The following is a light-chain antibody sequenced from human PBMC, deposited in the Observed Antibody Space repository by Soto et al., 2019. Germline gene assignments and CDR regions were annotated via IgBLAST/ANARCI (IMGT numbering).Light chain of an antibody. J-gene: IGLJ2*01. V-gene: IGLV2-23*03. CDR2: EGS. CDR1: SSDVGSYNL. CDR3: CSYAGSSTFV. Sequence: ALTQPASVSGSPGQSITISCTGTSSDVGSYNLVSWYQQHPGKAPKLMIYEGSKRPSGVSNRFSGSKSGNTASLTISGLQAEDEADYYCCSYAGSSTFVFGGGTKLTVL.